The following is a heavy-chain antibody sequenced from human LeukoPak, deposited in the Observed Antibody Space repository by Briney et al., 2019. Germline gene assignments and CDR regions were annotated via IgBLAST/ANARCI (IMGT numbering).Heavy chain of an antibody. CDR1: GFTFSSYA. CDR3: ARHTIFGVVIIYFDY. D-gene: IGHD3-3*01. J-gene: IGHJ4*02. CDR2: ISGSGGST. Sequence: GGSLRLSCAASGFTFSSYAMNWVRQAPGKGLEWVSAISGSGGSTYYADSVKGRFTISRDNSKNTLYLQMNSLRAEDTAVYYCARHTIFGVVIIYFDYWGQGTLVTVSS. V-gene: IGHV3-23*01.